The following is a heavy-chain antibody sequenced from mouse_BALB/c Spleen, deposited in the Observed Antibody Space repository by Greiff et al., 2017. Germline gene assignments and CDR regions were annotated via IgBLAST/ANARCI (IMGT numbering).Heavy chain of an antibody. Sequence: QVQLQQSGPELVKPGASVKISCKASGYAFSSSWMNWVKQRPGQGLEWIGRIYPGDGDTNYNGKFKGKATLTADKSSSTAYMQLSSLTSVDSAVYFCARNGNYLYWYFDVWGAGTTVTVSS. CDR3: ARNGNYLYWYFDV. CDR1: GYAFSSSW. V-gene: IGHV1-82*01. D-gene: IGHD2-1*01. CDR2: IYPGDGDT. J-gene: IGHJ1*01.